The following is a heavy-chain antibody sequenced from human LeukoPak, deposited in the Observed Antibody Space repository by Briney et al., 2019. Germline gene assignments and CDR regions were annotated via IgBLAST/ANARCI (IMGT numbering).Heavy chain of an antibody. V-gene: IGHV3-21*05. Sequence: GGSLRLSCAASGFSFISYEMNWVRQAPGKGLEWVSYISSVSGYTKYADSVRGRFTISRDNAKNSLYLQMNSLRAEDTAVYYCARVAADATVFDYWGQGTLVTVSS. D-gene: IGHD6-13*01. CDR2: ISSVSGYT. CDR1: GFSFISYE. J-gene: IGHJ4*02. CDR3: ARVAADATVFDY.